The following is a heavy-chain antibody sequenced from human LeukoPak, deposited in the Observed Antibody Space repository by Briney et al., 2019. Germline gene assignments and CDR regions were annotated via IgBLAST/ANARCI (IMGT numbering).Heavy chain of an antibody. V-gene: IGHV4-39*01. CDR3: ARGYFDWLGLDY. D-gene: IGHD3-9*01. Sequence: PSETLSLTCTVSGGSVSSSSYYWGWIRQPPGKGLDWIGSIYYSGSTYYNPSLKSRVTIFVDTSKNQFSLKLSSVTAADTAVYYCARGYFDWLGLDYWGQGTLVTVSS. J-gene: IGHJ4*02. CDR1: GGSVSSSSYY. CDR2: IYYSGST.